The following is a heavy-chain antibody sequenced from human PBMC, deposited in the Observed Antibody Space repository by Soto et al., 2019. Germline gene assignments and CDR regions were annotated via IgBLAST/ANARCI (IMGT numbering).Heavy chain of an antibody. CDR2: IYYSGST. Sequence: SETLSLTCTVSGGSISSSSYYWGWIRQPPGKGLEWIGSIYYSGSTYYNPSLKSRVTISVDTSKNQFSLKLSSVTAADTAVYYCARLGTAGIAARDYWGQGTLVTVSS. V-gene: IGHV4-39*01. CDR1: GGSISSSSYY. J-gene: IGHJ4*02. CDR3: ARLGTAGIAARDY. D-gene: IGHD6-25*01.